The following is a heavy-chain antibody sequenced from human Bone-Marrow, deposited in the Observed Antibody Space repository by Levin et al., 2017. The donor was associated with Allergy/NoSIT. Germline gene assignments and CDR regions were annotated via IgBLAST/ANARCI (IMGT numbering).Heavy chain of an antibody. CDR1: GYSFSSYG. V-gene: IGHV1-18*01. D-gene: IGHD2-2*01. CDR2: IVTDNGDT. Sequence: ASVKVSCKASGYSFSSYGINWVRQAPGQGLEWMGWIVTDNGDTKYARNFQGRVTMTTDTSTRTAYMELRSLRSDDTAVYYCARDAFRCSSTRCEGDGMDVWGQGSTVTVSS. CDR3: ARDAFRCSSTRCEGDGMDV. J-gene: IGHJ6*02.